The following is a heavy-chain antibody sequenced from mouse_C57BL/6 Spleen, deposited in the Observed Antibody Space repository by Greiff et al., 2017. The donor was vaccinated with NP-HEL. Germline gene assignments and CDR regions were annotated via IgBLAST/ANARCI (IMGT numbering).Heavy chain of an antibody. J-gene: IGHJ2*01. CDR2: IHPNSGST. CDR1: GYTFTSYW. Sequence: QVQLQQPGAELVKPGASVKLSCKASGYTFTSYWMHWVKQRPGQGLEWIGMIHPNSGSTNYNEKFKSKATLTVDKSSSTAYMQLSSLTSEDSAVYYCARLGDYDAFDDWGQGTTLTVSS. D-gene: IGHD2-4*01. CDR3: ARLGDYDAFDD. V-gene: IGHV1-64*01.